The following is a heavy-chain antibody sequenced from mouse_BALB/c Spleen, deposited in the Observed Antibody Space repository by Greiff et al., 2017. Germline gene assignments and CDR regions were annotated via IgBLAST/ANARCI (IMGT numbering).Heavy chain of an antibody. V-gene: IGHV1S81*02. CDR2: INPSNGRT. Sequence: QVQLQQPGAELVKPGASVKLSCKASGYTFTSYWMHWVKQRPGQGLEWIGEINPSNGRTNYNEKFKSKATLTVDKSSSTAYMQLSSLTSEDSAVYYCARRGRYDGVYAMDDWGQGTSVTVSS. CDR1: GYTFTSYW. D-gene: IGHD2-14*01. CDR3: ARRGRYDGVYAMDD. J-gene: IGHJ4*01.